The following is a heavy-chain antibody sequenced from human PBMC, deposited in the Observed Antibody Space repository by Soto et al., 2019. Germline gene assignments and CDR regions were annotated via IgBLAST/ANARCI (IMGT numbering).Heavy chain of an antibody. CDR1: GFIFSSSD. Sequence: GGSLRLSCSASGFIFSSSDMTWVRQAPGNGLEYVSSINYNGIYTFYAEPAKGRFTISRDNAKNSLYLQMYSLTAEDTAVYFCARKSNSGISGYDYLDYWGQGTLVTVSS. CDR2: INYNGIYT. J-gene: IGHJ4*02. CDR3: ARKSNSGISGYDYLDY. V-gene: IGHV3-21*06. D-gene: IGHD3-22*01.